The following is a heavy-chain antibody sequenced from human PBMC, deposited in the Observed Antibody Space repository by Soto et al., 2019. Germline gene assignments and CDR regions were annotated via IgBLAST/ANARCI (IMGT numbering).Heavy chain of an antibody. Sequence: ASVKVSCKASGYTFTTYSIAWVRQAPGQGLEWMGWISAYNGKTNYAQKFQGRVTMTTDTSTSTAYMELRSLRSDDTAVYFCAREHFGVHASWFDPWGQGNLVTIFS. CDR1: GYTFTTYS. J-gene: IGHJ5*02. CDR2: ISAYNGKT. V-gene: IGHV1-18*01. D-gene: IGHD2-2*01. CDR3: AREHFGVHASWFDP.